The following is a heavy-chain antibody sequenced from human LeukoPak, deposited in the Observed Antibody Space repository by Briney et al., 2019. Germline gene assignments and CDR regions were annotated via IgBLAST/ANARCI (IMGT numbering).Heavy chain of an antibody. CDR3: TRAPLGYCSGGSCYPYYFDY. CDR1: GFTFGDYA. Sequence: PGGSLRLSCTASGFTFGDYAMSWFRQAPGKGLEWVGFIRSKAYGGTTEYAASVKGRFTISRDDSKSIAYLQMNSLKTEDTAVCYCTRAPLGYCSGGSCYPYYFDYWGQGTLVTVSS. J-gene: IGHJ4*02. D-gene: IGHD2-15*01. CDR2: IRSKAYGGTT. V-gene: IGHV3-49*03.